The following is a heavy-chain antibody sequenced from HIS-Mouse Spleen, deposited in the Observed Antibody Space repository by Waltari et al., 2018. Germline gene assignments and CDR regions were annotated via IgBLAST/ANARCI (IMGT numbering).Heavy chain of an antibody. V-gene: IGHV4-39*07. CDR3: AREIPYSSSWYDWYFDL. J-gene: IGHJ2*01. CDR2: IYYSAST. D-gene: IGHD6-13*01. Sequence: QLQLQESGPGLVKPSEPLSLTCTVSGCPFSSSSYYWGWIRQPPGKGLEWIGSIYYSASTYYNPSLKSRVTISVDTSKNQFSLKLSSVTAADTAVYYCAREIPYSSSWYDWYFDLWGRGTLVTVSS. CDR1: GCPFSSSSYY.